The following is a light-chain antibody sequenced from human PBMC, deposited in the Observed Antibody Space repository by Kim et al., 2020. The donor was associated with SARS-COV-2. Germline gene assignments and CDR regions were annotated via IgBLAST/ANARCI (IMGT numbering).Light chain of an antibody. V-gene: IGKV3-20*01. CDR3: QQYVSSPT. CDR2: AAS. Sequence: EMVLTQSPGTLSLSPGERATLSCRASQSFTSGYLAWYQQKPGQAPRLLIYAASNRATGIPDRFSGSGSGTDFTLTISRLEPEDFAVYYCQQYVSSPTFGQGTKLEI. CDR1: QSFTSGY. J-gene: IGKJ2*01.